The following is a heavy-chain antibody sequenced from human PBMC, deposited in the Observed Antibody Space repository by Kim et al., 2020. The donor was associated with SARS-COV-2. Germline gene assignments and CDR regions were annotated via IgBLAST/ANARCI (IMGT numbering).Heavy chain of an antibody. V-gene: IGHV3-7*03. CDR3: ARVYRYYDFWSGYH. Sequence: VDSVKGRFTISRDNAENSLYLQMNSLRAEDTAVYYCARVYRYYDFWSGYHWGQGTLVTVSS. J-gene: IGHJ1*01. D-gene: IGHD3-3*01.